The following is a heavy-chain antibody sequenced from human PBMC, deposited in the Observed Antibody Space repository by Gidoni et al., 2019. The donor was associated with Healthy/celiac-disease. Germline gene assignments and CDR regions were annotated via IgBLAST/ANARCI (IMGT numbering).Heavy chain of an antibody. V-gene: IGHV4-31*03. D-gene: IGHD6-19*01. CDR3: ARGTAAGVLTYYYGMDV. Sequence: QVQLQESGPGLVKPSQTLSLTCTFSGGSIRSGGYYWSWIRQHPGKGLEWIGYIYYSGSTYYNPSLKSRVTISVDTSKNQFSLKLSSVTAADTAVYYCARGTAAGVLTYYYGMDVWGQGTTVTVSS. CDR1: GGSIRSGGYY. J-gene: IGHJ6*02. CDR2: IYYSGST.